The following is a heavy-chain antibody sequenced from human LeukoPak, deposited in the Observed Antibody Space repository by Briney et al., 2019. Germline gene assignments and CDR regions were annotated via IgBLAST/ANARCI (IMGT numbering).Heavy chain of an antibody. V-gene: IGHV1-2*02. D-gene: IGHD1-20*01. CDR3: ARAGYNWSQYYFDY. Sequence: ASLRVSARPSDNTSTATIWPGLRQAPEQGLKWRGWINPNSGGTDYAQNFQGRVTMTRDTSISTAYMELSGLRSDDTAVYYCARAGYNWSQYYFDYWGQGTLVTVSS. CDR1: DNTSTAT. J-gene: IGHJ4*02. CDR2: INPNSGGT.